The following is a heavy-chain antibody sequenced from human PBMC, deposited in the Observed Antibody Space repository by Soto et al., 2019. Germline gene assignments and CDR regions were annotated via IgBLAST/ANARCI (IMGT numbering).Heavy chain of an antibody. V-gene: IGHV3-30*18. CDR1: GFTFSSYG. J-gene: IGHJ4*02. D-gene: IGHD3-3*01. Sequence: PGGSLRLSCAASGFTFSSYGMHWVRQAPGKGLEWVAIISHDGSNQYYADSVKGRFTISRDDSRNTVYLQMNSLRAEDTAVYYCAKGAGLITIFGPNNYWGQGNLVTVSS. CDR3: AKGAGLITIFGPNNY. CDR2: ISHDGSNQ.